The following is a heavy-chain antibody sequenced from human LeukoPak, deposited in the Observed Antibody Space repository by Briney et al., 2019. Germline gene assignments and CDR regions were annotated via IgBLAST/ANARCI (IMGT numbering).Heavy chain of an antibody. J-gene: IGHJ4*02. CDR3: ARDGGVERDGYATLPDY. V-gene: IGHV3-20*04. CDR2: INWNGGST. D-gene: IGHD5-24*01. Sequence: PGRSLRLSCAASGFTFDDYGMSWVRQAPGKGLEWVSGINWNGGSTGYADSVKGRFTISRDNAKDSLYLQMNSLRAEDTALYYCARDGGVERDGYATLPDYWGQGTLVTVSS. CDR1: GFTFDDYG.